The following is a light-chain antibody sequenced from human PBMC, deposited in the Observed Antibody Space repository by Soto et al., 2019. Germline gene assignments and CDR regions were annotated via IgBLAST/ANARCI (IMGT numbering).Light chain of an antibody. CDR3: QQYDNLPLT. CDR1: QDITNS. Sequence: EIQMTQSPSSLSASVGDRVTITCQASQDITNSLNWYQQKPGKAPKVLIYDASILETGVPSRFSGSGSGTDFTFTISSLQPEDVATYYCQQYDNLPLTFGPGTTVDIE. CDR2: DAS. V-gene: IGKV1-33*01. J-gene: IGKJ3*01.